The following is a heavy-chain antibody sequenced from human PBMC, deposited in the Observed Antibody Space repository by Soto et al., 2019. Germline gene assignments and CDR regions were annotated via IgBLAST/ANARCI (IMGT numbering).Heavy chain of an antibody. CDR1: GGTFSTYA. J-gene: IGHJ5*02. Sequence: GASLKVYFKASGGTFSTYAINWVRQAPGQGLEWMGGIIPIFGTANYAQKFQGGVTIIVDESTNTTYMELSSLRSEDTAVYYCARDFGFEETYNWLDPWGQGTPVTVSS. D-gene: IGHD3-10*01. CDR2: IIPIFGTA. V-gene: IGHV1-69*13. CDR3: ARDFGFEETYNWLDP.